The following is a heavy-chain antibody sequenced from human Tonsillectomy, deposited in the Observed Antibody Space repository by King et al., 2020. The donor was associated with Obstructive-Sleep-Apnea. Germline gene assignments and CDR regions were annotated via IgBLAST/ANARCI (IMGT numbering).Heavy chain of an antibody. J-gene: IGHJ4*02. CDR3: AKDIGRNDLWYFDY. CDR2: IIWNSVSI. V-gene: IGHV3-9*01. CDR1: GFTFDDYA. D-gene: IGHD1-1*01. Sequence: VQLVESGGGLVQPGRSLRLSCAASGFTFDDYAMHWVRQAPVKGLEWVSGIIWNSVSIGSADSVKGRLTISRDNAKNSLYLQMNSLRAEDTALNYCAKDIGRNDLWYFDYWGQGTLVTVSS.